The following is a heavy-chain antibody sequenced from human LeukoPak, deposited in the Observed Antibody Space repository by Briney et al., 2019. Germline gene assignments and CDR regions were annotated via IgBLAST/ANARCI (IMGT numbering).Heavy chain of an antibody. CDR3: AKEGVRQPASYYYMDV. Sequence: PGGSLRLSFAASGFTFSSYGMHWVRQAPGKGLEWVAFIRYDGSNKYYADSVKGRFTISRDNSKNTLYLQMNSLRAEDTAVYYCAKEGVRQPASYYYMDVWGKGTTVTVSS. D-gene: IGHD3-16*01. V-gene: IGHV3-30*02. CDR2: IRYDGSNK. CDR1: GFTFSSYG. J-gene: IGHJ6*03.